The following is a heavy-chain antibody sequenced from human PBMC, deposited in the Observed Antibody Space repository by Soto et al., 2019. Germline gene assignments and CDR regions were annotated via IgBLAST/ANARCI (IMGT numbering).Heavy chain of an antibody. CDR1: GGSISSYY. CDR2: VFYRGNT. V-gene: IGHV4-59*12. D-gene: IGHD3-10*01. Sequence: NPSETLSLTCTVSGGSISSYYWSWIRQTPGKGLEWIASVFYRGNTFYNPSLQSRVTISIDTSKNQFSLKLSSVTAADTAVYYCARDWSITLGTFLHWGQGTLVTVSS. J-gene: IGHJ1*01. CDR3: ARDWSITLGTFLH.